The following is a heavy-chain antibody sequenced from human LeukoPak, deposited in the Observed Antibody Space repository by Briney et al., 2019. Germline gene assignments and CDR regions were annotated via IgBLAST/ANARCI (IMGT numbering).Heavy chain of an antibody. V-gene: IGHV3-49*03. J-gene: IGHJ6*03. Sequence: PGGSLRLSCTASGFTFGDYAMTWFRQAPGKGLEWVGFIRNKASGGTTEYAASVKGRFTISRDDSKSIAYLQMNSLKTEDTAVYYCTRGIGFGDSHSYYNYMDVWGKGTTVTISS. D-gene: IGHD3-10*01. CDR3: TRGIGFGDSHSYYNYMDV. CDR1: GFTFGDYA. CDR2: IRNKASGGTT.